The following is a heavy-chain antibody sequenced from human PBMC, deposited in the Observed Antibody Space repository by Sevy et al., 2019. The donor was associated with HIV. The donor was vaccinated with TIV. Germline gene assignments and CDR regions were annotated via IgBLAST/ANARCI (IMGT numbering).Heavy chain of an antibody. J-gene: IGHJ4*02. CDR1: GFTFSKYS. Sequence: GGSLRLSCAASGFTFSKYSISWVRQPPGKGLEWVSTLSFGCGEINHADSVKGRFTFSRDNSKNSLYLQMNNLRAEDTAVYYCAREGCTKPHDYWGQGTLVTVSS. D-gene: IGHD2-8*01. CDR3: AREGCTKPHDY. CDR2: LSFGCGEI. V-gene: IGHV3-23*01.